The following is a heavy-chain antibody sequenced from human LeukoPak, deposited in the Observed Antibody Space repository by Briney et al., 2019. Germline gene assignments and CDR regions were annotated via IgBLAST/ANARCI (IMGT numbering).Heavy chain of an antibody. V-gene: IGHV1-2*02. CDR2: INPNSGGT. CDR3: ARDYCSSTSCYVRFLN. Sequence: ASVKVSCKASGYTFTGYYMHWVRQAPGQGLEWMGWINPNSGGTNYAQKLQGRVTMTTDTSTSTAYMELRSLRSDDTAVYYCARDYCSSTSCYVRFLNWGQGTLVTVSS. J-gene: IGHJ4*02. D-gene: IGHD2-2*01. CDR1: GYTFTGYY.